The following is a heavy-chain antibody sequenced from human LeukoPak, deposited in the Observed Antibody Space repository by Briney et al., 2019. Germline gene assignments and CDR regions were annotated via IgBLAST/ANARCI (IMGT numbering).Heavy chain of an antibody. V-gene: IGHV3-7*01. CDR2: IKQDGSEK. CDR1: GFTFSSYW. J-gene: IGHJ6*02. Sequence: GGSLRLSCAASGFTFSSYWMSWVRQAPGKGLEWVANIKQDGSEKYYVDSVKGRFTISRDNAKNSLHLQMNSLRAEDTAVYYCASTLVWFGELPPSHYGMDVWGQGTTVTVSS. D-gene: IGHD3-10*01. CDR3: ASTLVWFGELPPSHYGMDV.